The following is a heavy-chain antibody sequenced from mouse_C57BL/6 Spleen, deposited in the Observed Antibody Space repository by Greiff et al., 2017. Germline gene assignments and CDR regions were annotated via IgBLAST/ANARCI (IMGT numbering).Heavy chain of an antibody. CDR3: ARERLRDFDY. J-gene: IGHJ2*01. Sequence: EVQRVESGGGLVKPGGSLKLSCAASGFTFSSYAMSWVRQTPEKRLEWVATISDGGSYTYYPDNVKGRFTISRDNAKNNLYLQMSHLKSEDTAMYYCARERLRDFDYWGQGTTLTVSS. V-gene: IGHV5-4*01. CDR2: ISDGGSYT. CDR1: GFTFSSYA. D-gene: IGHD3-3*01.